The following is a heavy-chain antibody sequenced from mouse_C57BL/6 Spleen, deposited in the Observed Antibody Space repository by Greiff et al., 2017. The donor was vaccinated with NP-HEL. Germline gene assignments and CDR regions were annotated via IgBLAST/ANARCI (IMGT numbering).Heavy chain of an antibody. V-gene: IGHV6-3*01. CDR1: GFTFSNYW. CDR3: TSYGNYVAWFAY. Sequence: EVQGVESGGGLVQPGGSMKLSCVASGFTFSNYWMNWVRQSPEKGLEWVAQIRLKSDNYATHYAESVKGRFTISRDESKMSVDLQMNNLRAEDTGIYYCTSYGNYVAWFAYWGQGTLVTVSA. J-gene: IGHJ3*01. CDR2: IRLKSDNYAT. D-gene: IGHD2-1*01.